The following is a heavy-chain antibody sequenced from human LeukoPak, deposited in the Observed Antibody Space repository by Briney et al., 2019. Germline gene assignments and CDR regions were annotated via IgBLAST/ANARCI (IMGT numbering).Heavy chain of an antibody. J-gene: IGHJ5*02. V-gene: IGHV4-61*02. CDR1: GGSISSGSYY. Sequence: PSETLSLTCTVSGGSISSGSYYWSWIRQPAGKGLEWIGRIYTSGSTNYNPSLKSRVTISVDTSKNQFSLKLSSVTAADTAVYYCARGYNRWFDPWGQGTLVTASS. CDR2: IYTSGST. D-gene: IGHD1-14*01. CDR3: ARGYNRWFDP.